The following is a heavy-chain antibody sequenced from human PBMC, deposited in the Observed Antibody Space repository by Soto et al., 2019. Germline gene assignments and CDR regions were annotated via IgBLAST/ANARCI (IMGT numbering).Heavy chain of an antibody. Sequence: QVQLVQSGAEVKKPGSSVKVSCKASGGTFSSYTISWVRQAPGQGLEWMGRIIPILGIANYAKKFQGRVTISADKSTSTAYMEWSSLRSEDTAVYYCARGRSNQLLYYTNPDGFDPWVQGTLVTVSS. V-gene: IGHV1-69*02. CDR1: GGTFSSYT. D-gene: IGHD2-2*02. CDR2: IIPILGIA. J-gene: IGHJ5*02. CDR3: ARGRSNQLLYYTNPDGFDP.